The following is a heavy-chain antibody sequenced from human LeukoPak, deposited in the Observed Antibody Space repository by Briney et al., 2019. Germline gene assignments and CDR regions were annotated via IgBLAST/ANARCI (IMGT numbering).Heavy chain of an antibody. D-gene: IGHD3-3*01. Sequence: PGGSLRLSCAASGFTFSSYWMSWVRQAPGKGLEWVANIKQDGSEKYYVDSVKGRFTISRDNAKNSLYLQMNSLRAEHTAVYYCARDHANYDFWSGYYTPYNWFDPWGQGTLVTVSS. CDR1: GFTFSSYW. CDR2: IKQDGSEK. V-gene: IGHV3-7*01. CDR3: ARDHANYDFWSGYYTPYNWFDP. J-gene: IGHJ5*02.